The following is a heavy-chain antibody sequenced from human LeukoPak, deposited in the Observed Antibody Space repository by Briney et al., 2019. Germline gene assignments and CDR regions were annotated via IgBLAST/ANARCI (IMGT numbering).Heavy chain of an antibody. CDR1: GGSISNYY. CDR2: IYYSGST. CDR3: AKSNGYGLVDI. V-gene: IGHV4-59*01. Sequence: PSETLSLTCTVSGGSISNYYWSWIRQPPGKGLEWIAYIYYSGSTSYNPSLKSRVTISVDTSKNQFSLNLRSVTAADTAVYYCAKSNGYGLVDIWGQGTMVTVSS. J-gene: IGHJ3*02. D-gene: IGHD3-10*01.